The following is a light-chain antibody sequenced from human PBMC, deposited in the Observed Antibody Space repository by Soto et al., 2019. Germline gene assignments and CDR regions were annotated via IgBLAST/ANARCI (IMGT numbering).Light chain of an antibody. Sequence: EIVLTQSPGTLSLSPGERATLSCRASQSVSSSFLAWYQQSPGQAPRLLIQGASSRATGIPDRFTGSGSGTDFTLTINRLEPEDFAVYYCQQYGGMWTFGQGTKVDIK. V-gene: IGKV3-20*01. CDR3: QQYGGMWT. J-gene: IGKJ1*01. CDR2: GAS. CDR1: QSVSSSF.